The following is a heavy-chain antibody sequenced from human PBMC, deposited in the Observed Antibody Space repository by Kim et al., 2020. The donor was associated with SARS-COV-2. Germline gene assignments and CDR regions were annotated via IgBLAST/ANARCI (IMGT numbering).Heavy chain of an antibody. CDR1: GGSISSGGYY. D-gene: IGHD6-6*01. CDR2: IYYSGST. V-gene: IGHV4-31*03. CDR3: ARGKAARNSYGYFDY. J-gene: IGHJ4*02. Sequence: SDTLSLTCTVSGGSISSGGYYWSWIRQHPGKGLEWIGYIYYSGSTYYNPSLKSRVTISVDTSKNQFSLKLSSVTAADTAVYYCARGKAARNSYGYFDYWGQGTLVTVSS.